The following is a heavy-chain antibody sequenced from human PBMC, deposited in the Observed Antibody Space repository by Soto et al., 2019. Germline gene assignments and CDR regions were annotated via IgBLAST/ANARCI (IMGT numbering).Heavy chain of an antibody. CDR2: ISSSGSTI. J-gene: IGHJ6*02. Sequence: QVQLVESGGGLVKPGGSLRLSCAASGFTFSDYYMSWIRQAPGKGLEWVSYISSSGSTIYYADSVKGRFTISRDNAKNSLYLQMNSLRAEDTAVYYCARDDPRYSGSYYPFYYYYGMDVWGQGTTVTVSS. CDR3: ARDDPRYSGSYYPFYYYYGMDV. V-gene: IGHV3-11*01. D-gene: IGHD1-26*01. CDR1: GFTFSDYY.